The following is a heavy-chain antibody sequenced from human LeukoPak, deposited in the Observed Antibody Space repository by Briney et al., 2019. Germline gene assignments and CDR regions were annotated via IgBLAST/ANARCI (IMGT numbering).Heavy chain of an antibody. V-gene: IGHV3-30-3*01. CDR2: ISYDGSNK. CDR1: GFTFSSYA. J-gene: IGHJ4*02. CDR3: ARGIWSATRVDYYLDN. Sequence: GGSLRLSCAASGFTFSSYAMHWVRQAPGKGLEWVAVISYDGSNKYYADSVKGRFTISRDNSKNTLYLQMNSLRAEDTAVYYCARGIWSATRVDYYLDNWGQGTLVTVSS. D-gene: IGHD5-24*01.